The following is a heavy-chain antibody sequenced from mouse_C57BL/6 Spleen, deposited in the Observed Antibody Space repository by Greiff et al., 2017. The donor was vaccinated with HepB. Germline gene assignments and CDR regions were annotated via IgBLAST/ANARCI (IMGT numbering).Heavy chain of an antibody. CDR3: ARDDYDSYWYFDV. J-gene: IGHJ1*03. CDR2: IYPGSGST. V-gene: IGHV1-55*01. CDR1: GYTFTSYW. D-gene: IGHD2-4*01. Sequence: VQLQQSGAELVKPGASVKMSCKASGYTFTSYWITWVKQRPGQGLEWIGDIYPGSGSTNYNEKFKSKATLTVDTSSRTAYMQLSSLTSEDSAVYYCARDDYDSYWYFDVWGTGTTVTVSS.